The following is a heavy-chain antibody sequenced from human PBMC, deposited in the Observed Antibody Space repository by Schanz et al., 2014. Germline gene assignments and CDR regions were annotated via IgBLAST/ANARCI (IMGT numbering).Heavy chain of an antibody. D-gene: IGHD2-2*01. V-gene: IGHV1-46*01. Sequence: QVQLIQSGAEVKKPGASVKVSCKASGYTFVSYSMHWVRQAPGQGLEWMGRIVPIAGITNYAQQFQGRVTFTADKSTSTAYMELSSLRYEDTALYYCARGTMPGTFDIWGQGTMXTVSS. CDR2: IVPIAGIT. CDR1: GYTFVSYS. CDR3: ARGTMPGTFDI. J-gene: IGHJ3*02.